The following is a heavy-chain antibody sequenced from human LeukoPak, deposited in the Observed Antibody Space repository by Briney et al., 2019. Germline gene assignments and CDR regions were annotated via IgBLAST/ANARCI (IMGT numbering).Heavy chain of an antibody. V-gene: IGHV3-20*04. CDR3: ASVASRTYGDYFDY. Sequence: GSLRLSCAASGFTFEDYGMTWVRQAPGKGLEWVSGINWNGGSTGYADSVKGRFTISRDNAKNSLYLQMNSLRAEDTAFYYCASVASRTYGDYFDYWGQGTLVTVSS. CDR1: GFTFEDYG. D-gene: IGHD4-17*01. J-gene: IGHJ4*02. CDR2: INWNGGST.